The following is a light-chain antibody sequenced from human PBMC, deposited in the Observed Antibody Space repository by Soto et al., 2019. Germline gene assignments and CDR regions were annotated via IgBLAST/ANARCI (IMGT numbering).Light chain of an antibody. V-gene: IGKV2-28*01. Sequence: DIVMTQSPLSLPVTPGEPASISCRSSQSLLHSNGYNYLDWYLQKPGQSPQLLIYFGSNRDSGVPDRFSGSGSGTDFTLKISRVEAEDVGVYYCMQALQTPLTFGGGTKVEIK. CDR3: MQALQTPLT. CDR1: QSLLHSNGYNY. CDR2: FGS. J-gene: IGKJ4*01.